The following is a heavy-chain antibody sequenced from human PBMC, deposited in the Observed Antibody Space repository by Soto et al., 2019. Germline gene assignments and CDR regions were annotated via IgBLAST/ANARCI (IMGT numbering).Heavy chain of an antibody. CDR1: GYSFTSYG. CDR2: ISAYNGNT. CDR3: ARANGNYYYYYGMDV. Sequence: QVQLVQSGAEVKKPGASVKVSCKASGYSFTSYGISWVRQAPGQGLEWMGWISAYNGNTNYAQKVQGRVTMTTDTSTSPAYMELRSLRSDDTAVYYCARANGNYYYYYGMDVWGQGTTVTVSS. J-gene: IGHJ6*02. V-gene: IGHV1-18*01. D-gene: IGHD1-1*01.